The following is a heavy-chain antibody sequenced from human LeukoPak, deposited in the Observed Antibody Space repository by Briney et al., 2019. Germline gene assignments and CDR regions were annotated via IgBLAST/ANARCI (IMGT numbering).Heavy chain of an antibody. D-gene: IGHD6-13*01. V-gene: IGHV3-7*01. CDR1: GFNFGAYW. Sequence: PGGSLRLSCASSGFNFGAYWMSWVRQAPGKGLEWVATIKQDESEKYYVDSVKGRFTISRDNAKNSLYLQMNGLRAEDTAVYYCARPYSISWELDSWGQGTLVTVSS. CDR3: ARPYSISWELDS. J-gene: IGHJ5*01. CDR2: IKQDESEK.